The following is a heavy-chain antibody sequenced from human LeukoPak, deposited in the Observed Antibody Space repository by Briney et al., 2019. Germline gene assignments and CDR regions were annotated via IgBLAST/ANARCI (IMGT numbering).Heavy chain of an antibody. J-gene: IGHJ4*02. V-gene: IGHV4-39*07. CDR1: GGSISSSSYY. Sequence: PSETLSLTCTVSGGSISSSSYYWGWIRQPPGKGLEWIGSIYYSGSTYYNPSLKSRVTISVDTSKNQFSLKLSSVTAADTAVYYCARTWTTVTTFDYWGQGTLVTVSS. D-gene: IGHD4-17*01. CDR3: ARTWTTVTTFDY. CDR2: IYYSGST.